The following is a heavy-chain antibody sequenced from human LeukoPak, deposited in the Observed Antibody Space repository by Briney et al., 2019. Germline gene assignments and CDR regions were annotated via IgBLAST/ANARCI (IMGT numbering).Heavy chain of an antibody. CDR2: IYSGGST. Sequence: PGGSLRLSCAASGFTVSSNYMSWVRQAPGKGLGWVSVIYSGGSTYYADSVKGRFTISRDNSKNTLYLQMNSLRAEDTAVYYCARGHDYDSSVAYWGQGTLVTVSS. CDR3: ARGHDYDSSVAY. J-gene: IGHJ4*02. D-gene: IGHD3-22*01. CDR1: GFTVSSNY. V-gene: IGHV3-66*01.